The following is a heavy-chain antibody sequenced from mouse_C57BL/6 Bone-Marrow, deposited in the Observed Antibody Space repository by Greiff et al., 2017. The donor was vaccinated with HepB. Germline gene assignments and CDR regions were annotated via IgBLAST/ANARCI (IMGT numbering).Heavy chain of an antibody. J-gene: IGHJ1*03. Sequence: VQLQQPGAELVMPGASVKLSCKASGYTFTSYWMHWVKQRPGQGLEWIGEIDPSDSYTNYNQKLKGKSTLTVDKSSSTAYMQLSSLTSEDSAVYYCARERAYYYGSSSYFDVWGTGTTVTVSS. CDR3: ARERAYYYGSSSYFDV. V-gene: IGHV1-69*01. D-gene: IGHD1-1*01. CDR2: IDPSDSYT. CDR1: GYTFTSYW.